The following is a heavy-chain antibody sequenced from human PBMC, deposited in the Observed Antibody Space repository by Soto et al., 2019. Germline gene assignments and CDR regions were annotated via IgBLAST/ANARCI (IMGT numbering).Heavy chain of an antibody. D-gene: IGHD2-21*02. V-gene: IGHV1-69*12. CDR3: ARDRGVTPYFYFDY. CDR2: IIPIFGTA. CDR1: GGTFSSYA. J-gene: IGHJ4*02. Sequence: QVQLVQSGAAVKKPGSSVKVSCKASGGTFSSYAISWVRQAPGQGLEWMGGIIPIFGTANYAQKFQGRVTITADESTSTAYMELSSLRSEDTAVYYCARDRGVTPYFYFDYWGQGTLVTVSS.